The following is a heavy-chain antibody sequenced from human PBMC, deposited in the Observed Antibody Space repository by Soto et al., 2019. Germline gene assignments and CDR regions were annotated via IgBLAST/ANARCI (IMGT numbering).Heavy chain of an antibody. CDR3: ARGDFDY. V-gene: IGHV3-53*01. Sequence: EVQLVESGGGLIQPGGSLRLSCAASGLTVSNSYSSWVRQAPGKGLEWVSIIFSGGDTYYADAVKGRFTISRDNSRNTVYLQMNSLRAEDTAVYHCARGDFDYWGQGTLVTVSS. J-gene: IGHJ4*02. CDR2: IFSGGDT. CDR1: GLTVSNSY.